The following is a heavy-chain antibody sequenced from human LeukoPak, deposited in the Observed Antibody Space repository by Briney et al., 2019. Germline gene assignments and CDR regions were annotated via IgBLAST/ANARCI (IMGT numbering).Heavy chain of an antibody. D-gene: IGHD5-12*01. J-gene: IGHJ4*02. CDR1: GYTFTSYD. Sequence: ASVKVSCKASGYTFTSYDINWVRQATGQGLEWMGWMNPNSGNTGYAQKFQGRVTMTRNTSISTAYMELSSLRSEDTAVHYCARTIRVVATTERYYFDYWGQGTLVTVSS. V-gene: IGHV1-8*01. CDR3: ARTIRVVATTERYYFDY. CDR2: MNPNSGNT.